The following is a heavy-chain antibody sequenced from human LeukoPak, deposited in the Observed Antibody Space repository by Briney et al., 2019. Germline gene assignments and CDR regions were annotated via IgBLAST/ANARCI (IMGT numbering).Heavy chain of an antibody. V-gene: IGHV1-46*01. Sequence: ASVNVSCKTSGYTFTSYYMHWVRQAPRQGLECRGILSHSGGSTTYEQKLQGRVTMSRATPTSPVYMELSSMRSEDTAVYYCARDYCSGGSCYLFDSWGQGTLVTVS. D-gene: IGHD2-15*01. CDR1: GYTFTSYY. CDR2: LSHSGGST. CDR3: ARDYCSGGSCYLFDS. J-gene: IGHJ4*02.